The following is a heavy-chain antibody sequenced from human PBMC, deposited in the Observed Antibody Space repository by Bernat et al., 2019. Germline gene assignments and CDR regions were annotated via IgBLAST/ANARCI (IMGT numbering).Heavy chain of an antibody. CDR1: GFTFSSYG. J-gene: IGHJ4*02. Sequence: VQLVESGGGVVQPGRSLRLSCAASGFTFSSYGMHWVRQASGKGLEWVGRIRSKANSYATAYAASVKGRFTISRDDSKNTAYLQMNSLKTEDTAVYYCTLPDYWGQGTLVTVSS. CDR3: TLPDY. CDR2: IRSKANSYAT. V-gene: IGHV3-73*01.